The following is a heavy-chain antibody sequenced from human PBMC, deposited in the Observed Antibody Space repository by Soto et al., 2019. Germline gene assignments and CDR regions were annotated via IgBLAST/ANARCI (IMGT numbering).Heavy chain of an antibody. V-gene: IGHV4-39*01. D-gene: IGHD4-17*01. J-gene: IGHJ6*03. CDR3: ARQTTLDPPYYYYYYMDV. CDR2: IYYSGST. CDR1: GVSISSSSSY. Sequence: LPETLSLTCTVSGVSISSSSSYWGWIRQPPGKGLEWIGSIYYSGSTYYNPALKIRITISVDTSKNQFSLKLSSVTAADTAVYYCARQTTLDPPYYYYYYMDVWGKGTTVTVSS.